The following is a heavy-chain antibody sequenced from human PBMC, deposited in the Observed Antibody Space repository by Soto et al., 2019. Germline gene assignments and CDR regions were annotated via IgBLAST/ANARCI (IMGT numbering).Heavy chain of an antibody. D-gene: IGHD5-12*01. CDR3: AKRTGYNYGAFDY. CDR2: ISGSGGST. V-gene: IGHV3-23*01. CDR1: RFTFSSYA. Sequence: PGGSLRLSCAASRFTFSSYAMSWVRQAPGKGLEWVSAISGSGGSTYYADSVKGRFAISRDNSKNTLYLQMNSLRAEDTAVYYCAKRTGYNYGAFDYWGQGTLVTVSS. J-gene: IGHJ4*02.